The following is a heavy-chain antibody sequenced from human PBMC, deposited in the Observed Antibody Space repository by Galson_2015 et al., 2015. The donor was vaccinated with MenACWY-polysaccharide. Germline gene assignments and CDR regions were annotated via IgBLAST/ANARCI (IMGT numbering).Heavy chain of an antibody. CDR3: ARGGKYYYDSSCYLNWFDP. J-gene: IGHJ5*02. V-gene: IGHV1-8*02. CDR1: GYTFSGYH. Sequence: SVKVSCKASGYTFSGYHIHWVRQAPGQGLEWMGWMNPNSGNTGYAQKFQGRVTMTRNTSISIAYMELSSLRSEDTAVYYCARGGKYYYDSSCYLNWFDPWGQGTLVLVSS. CDR2: MNPNSGNT. D-gene: IGHD3-22*01.